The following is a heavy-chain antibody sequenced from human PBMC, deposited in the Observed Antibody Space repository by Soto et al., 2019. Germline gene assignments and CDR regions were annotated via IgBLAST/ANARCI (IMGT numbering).Heavy chain of an antibody. CDR3: ARRHLAVAVSPWFDP. V-gene: IGHV2-26*01. CDR1: GLSITDSEMG. Sequence: QVTLKESGPVLVNPTETLTLRCTVSGLSITDSEMGVSWIRQPPGQPLEWLAHIDSSGEKSYRTFLKSRLAISKDTSKSQIVLTMTNMDPADTATYYCARRHLAVAVSPWFDPGARESRSPSPQ. CDR2: IDSSGEK. D-gene: IGHD6-19*01. J-gene: IGHJ5*02.